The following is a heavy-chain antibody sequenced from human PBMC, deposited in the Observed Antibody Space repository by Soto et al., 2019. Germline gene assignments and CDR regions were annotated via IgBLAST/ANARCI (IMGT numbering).Heavy chain of an antibody. J-gene: IGHJ6*03. V-gene: IGHV3-9*01. D-gene: IGHD5-12*01. CDR3: ANGPVATSTKYYHYDLEV. Sequence: CLRHSCEAAGFTFDRYAVTSVRQAPGKDWDWVSGISWTSGSIGYADSVKGRFTISRDNAKNSLYLQKNSLRAEDTALYYFANGPVATSTKYYHYDLEVWGKGTTDPGS. CDR1: GFTFDRYA. CDR2: ISWTSGSI.